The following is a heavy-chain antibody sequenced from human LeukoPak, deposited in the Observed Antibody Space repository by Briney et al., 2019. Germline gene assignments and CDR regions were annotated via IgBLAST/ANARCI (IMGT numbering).Heavy chain of an antibody. Sequence: SETLSLTCTVSGGSISSYCWSWIRQPAGKGLEWIGRIYTSGSTNYNPSLKSRVTMSVGTSKNQFSLKLSSVTAADTAVYYCARVPVYAYYFDYWGQGTLVTVSS. V-gene: IGHV4-4*07. CDR2: IYTSGST. D-gene: IGHD2-8*01. CDR3: ARVPVYAYYFDY. CDR1: GGSISSYC. J-gene: IGHJ4*02.